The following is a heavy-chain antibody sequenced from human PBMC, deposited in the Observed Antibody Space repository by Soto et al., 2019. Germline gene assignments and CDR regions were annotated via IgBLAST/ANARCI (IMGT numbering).Heavy chain of an antibody. V-gene: IGHV4-59*01. J-gene: IGHJ4*02. D-gene: IGHD3-22*01. CDR2: IYYNGNT. Sequence: QVQLQESGPGLVKPSETLSLTCTVSGGSISSYYWSWIRQPPGKALEWIGCIYYNGNTNYNPSLKSRVTILVDTSKNQFSLKLRSVTVADTAVYYCARYHCSSGYCQHLAYWGQGTLVTVSS. CDR1: GGSISSYY. CDR3: ARYHCSSGYCQHLAY.